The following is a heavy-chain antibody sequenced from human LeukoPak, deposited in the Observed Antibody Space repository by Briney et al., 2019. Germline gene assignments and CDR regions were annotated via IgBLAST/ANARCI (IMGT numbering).Heavy chain of an antibody. CDR2: IRQDGGEK. CDR3: ARDGTAPGLYFDL. V-gene: IGHV3-7*01. J-gene: IGHJ4*01. Sequence: GGSLRLSCAVSGFTFTDYWMNWVRQAPGKGLGWVASIRQDGGEKSYVDSVKGRFTISRDNTKNSLYLQMSSLWAEDTAVYYCARDGTAPGLYFDLWGRGTLVTVSS. CDR1: GFTFTDYW. D-gene: IGHD6-13*01.